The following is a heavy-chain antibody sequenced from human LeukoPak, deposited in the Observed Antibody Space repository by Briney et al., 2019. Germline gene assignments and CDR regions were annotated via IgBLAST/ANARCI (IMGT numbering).Heavy chain of an antibody. Sequence: ASVKVSCKASGYTLTKYGISWVRQAPGQGPEWMGWISGYNGNTNYAQKFQGRVTMTTDTSTSTAYMELRDLKSDDTAVYYCGRDYYYGTSAPYNFGIDVWGQGTTVAVSS. V-gene: IGHV1-18*04. CDR3: GRDYYYGTSAPYNFGIDV. J-gene: IGHJ6*02. CDR1: GYTLTKYG. CDR2: ISGYNGNT. D-gene: IGHD3-10*01.